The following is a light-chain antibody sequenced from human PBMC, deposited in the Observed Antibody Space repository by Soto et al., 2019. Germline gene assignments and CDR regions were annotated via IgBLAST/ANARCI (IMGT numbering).Light chain of an antibody. CDR1: QSASTN. Sequence: EIVLTQSPVTLSVSPGERATLFCRASQSASTNLAWYQHKPGQAPRLLIYGASTRATAIPARFSGSGSGTEFTLTINSLESEDFAVYYCQHYNNWPRIAFGQGTRLEIK. CDR2: GAS. J-gene: IGKJ5*01. CDR3: QHYNNWPRIA. V-gene: IGKV3-15*01.